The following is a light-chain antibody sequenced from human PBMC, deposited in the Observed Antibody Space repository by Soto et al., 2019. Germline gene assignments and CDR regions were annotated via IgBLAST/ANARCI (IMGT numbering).Light chain of an antibody. J-gene: IGKJ2*01. CDR3: MQGRSWPYT. CDR2: TIS. Sequence: DIEMTQSPLSLPVTLGQPASISCRSSESLVYSDGNTYLTWFHQRPGQSPRRLIYTISNRDSGVPDRFNGSGSGTDFTLKISGVEAEDVGVYYCMQGRSWPYTFGQGTKLEIK. V-gene: IGKV2-30*01. CDR1: ESLVYSDGNTY.